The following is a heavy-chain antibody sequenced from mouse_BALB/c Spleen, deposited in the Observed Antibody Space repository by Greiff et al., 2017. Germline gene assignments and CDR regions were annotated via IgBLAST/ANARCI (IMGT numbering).Heavy chain of an antibody. D-gene: IGHD1-2*01. V-gene: IGHV2-9*02. Sequence: LVAPSQSLSITCTVSGFSLTSYGVHWVRQPPGKGLEWLGVIWAGGSTNYNSALMSRLSISKDNSKSQVFLKMNSLQTDDTAMYYCATNYGYDWFAYWGQGTLVTVSA. CDR3: ATNYGYDWFAY. CDR2: IWAGGST. J-gene: IGHJ3*01. CDR1: GFSLTSYG.